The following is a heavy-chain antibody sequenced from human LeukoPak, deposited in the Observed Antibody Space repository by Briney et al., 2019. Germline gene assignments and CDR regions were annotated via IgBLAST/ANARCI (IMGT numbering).Heavy chain of an antibody. Sequence: GGSLRLSCAASGFAFSNSDMEWVRQAPGKGLEWVSSITPSSTYIYYAESMRGRFTVSRDNAKNSLYLQMNSLTAEDTAVYYCARNLNSPIAVAGSDYWGQGTLVTVSS. V-gene: IGHV3-21*01. J-gene: IGHJ4*02. CDR1: GFAFSNSD. CDR3: ARNLNSPIAVAGSDY. D-gene: IGHD6-19*01. CDR2: ITPSSTYI.